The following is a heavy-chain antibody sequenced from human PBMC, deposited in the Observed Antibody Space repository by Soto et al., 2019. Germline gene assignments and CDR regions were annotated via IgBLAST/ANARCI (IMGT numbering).Heavy chain of an antibody. V-gene: IGHV3-30-3*01. CDR2: ISYDGSNK. J-gene: IGHJ4*02. D-gene: IGHD5-18*01. Sequence: GGSLRLSCAASGFSFSSYAMHWVRQAPGKGLEWVAVISYDGSNKYYADSVKGRFTISRDNSKNTLYLQMNSLRAEDTAVYYCARGFDTAMASGVDYWGQGTLVTVSS. CDR1: GFSFSSYA. CDR3: ARGFDTAMASGVDY.